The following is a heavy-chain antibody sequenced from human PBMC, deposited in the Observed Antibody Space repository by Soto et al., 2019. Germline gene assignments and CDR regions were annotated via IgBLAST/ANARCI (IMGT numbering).Heavy chain of an antibody. V-gene: IGHV4-34*01. CDR2: INHSGST. D-gene: IGHD6-13*01. J-gene: IGHJ3*02. CDR3: AGRLPCSSSWLSACDI. Sequence: QVQLQQWGAGLLKPSETLSLTCAVYGGSFSGYYWSWIRQPPGKGLEWIGEINHSGSTNYTPSLKSRVTIAVATSKSHFSLRLSSVPAAAAAVYYCAGRLPCSSSWLSACDIWGQGRMVTVSS. CDR1: GGSFSGYY.